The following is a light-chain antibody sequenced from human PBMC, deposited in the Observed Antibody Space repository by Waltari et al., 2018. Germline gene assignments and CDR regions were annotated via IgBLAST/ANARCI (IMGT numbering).Light chain of an antibody. CDR3: QQYNSYPRT. V-gene: IGKV1D-16*01. CDR1: LGISSW. CDR2: AAS. J-gene: IGKJ1*01. Sequence: DIQMTQYPSALSASVGDRVTITCWASLGISSWLYWFKHKPVKAPRSLIFAASSLQSGVPARFSGSGSGTDFTLTISSLQPEDFATYYCQQYNSYPRTFGQGTKVEIK.